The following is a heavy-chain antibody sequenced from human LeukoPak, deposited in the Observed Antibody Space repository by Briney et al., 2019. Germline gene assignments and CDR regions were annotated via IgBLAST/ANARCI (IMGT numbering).Heavy chain of an antibody. Sequence: PGGSLRLSCAASGFTFSSYSMNRVRQAPGKGLEWVSYISGSSSTIYYADSVKGRFTISRDNAKNSLYLQMNSLRAEDTAVYYCARQRAGFTVTTSDYWGQGTLVTVSS. V-gene: IGHV3-48*01. J-gene: IGHJ4*02. CDR2: ISGSSSTI. CDR1: GFTFSSYS. D-gene: IGHD4-17*01. CDR3: ARQRAGFTVTTSDY.